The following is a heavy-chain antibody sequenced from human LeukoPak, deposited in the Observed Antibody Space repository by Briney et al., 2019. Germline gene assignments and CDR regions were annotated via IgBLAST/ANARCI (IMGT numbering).Heavy chain of an antibody. CDR2: IYYSGST. J-gene: IGHJ6*02. Sequence: SDTLSLTCTVSSGSISGYYWSWIRQPPGKGLEWIGYIYYSGSTNYNPSLKSRVTISVDTSKNQFSLKLSSVTAAGTAVYYCARRRPYYYGSGSYISRVYYYYGMDVWGQGTTVAVSS. CDR3: ARRRPYYYGSGSYISRVYYYYGMDV. CDR1: SGSISGYY. V-gene: IGHV4-59*07. D-gene: IGHD3-10*01.